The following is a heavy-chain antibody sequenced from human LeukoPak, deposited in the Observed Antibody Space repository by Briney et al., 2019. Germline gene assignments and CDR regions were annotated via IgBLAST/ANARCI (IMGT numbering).Heavy chain of an antibody. D-gene: IGHD4-23*01. CDR3: ARDSVHGGNS. V-gene: IGHV3-7*03. CDR2: IKPDGGEK. Sequence: GGSLRLSCAASGFTFNKYWMSWVRQAPGKGLEWVANIKPDGGEKYHVDSVKGRFTISRDNAKNSPYLQMNSLRAEDTAVYYCARDSVHGGNSWGQGTLVTVSS. CDR1: GFTFNKYW. J-gene: IGHJ4*02.